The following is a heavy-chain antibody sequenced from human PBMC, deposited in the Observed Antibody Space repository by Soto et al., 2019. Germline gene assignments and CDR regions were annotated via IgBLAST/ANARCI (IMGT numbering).Heavy chain of an antibody. CDR1: GFTFSSYG. CDR2: ISGGSGGTT. Sequence: GGSLRLSCAASGFTFSSYGMSWVRQAPGKGLEWVSSISGGSGGTTYYADSVKGHFTISRDNSKNTLYLQMNSLRAEDTAVYYCARHFFDRNGYYQYFDNWGQGTLVTVSS. CDR3: ARHFFDRNGYYQYFDN. V-gene: IGHV3-23*01. D-gene: IGHD3-22*01. J-gene: IGHJ4*02.